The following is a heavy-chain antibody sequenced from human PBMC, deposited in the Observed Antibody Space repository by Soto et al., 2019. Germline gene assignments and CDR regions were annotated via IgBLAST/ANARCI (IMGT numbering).Heavy chain of an antibody. D-gene: IGHD3-9*01. J-gene: IGHJ4*02. CDR1: GFTFSSYG. Sequence: GGSLRLSCAASGFTFSSYGMHWVRQAPGKGLEWVAVIWYDGSNKYYADSVKGRFTISRDNSKNTLYLQMNSLRAEDTAVYYCARDPTSHLRYFDWLSYPPYYFDYWGQGTLVTVSS. CDR3: ARDPTSHLRYFDWLSYPPYYFDY. CDR2: IWYDGSNK. V-gene: IGHV3-33*01.